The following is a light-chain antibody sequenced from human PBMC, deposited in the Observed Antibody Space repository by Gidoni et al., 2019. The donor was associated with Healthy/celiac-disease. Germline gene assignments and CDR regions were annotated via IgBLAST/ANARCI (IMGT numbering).Light chain of an antibody. CDR3: QQYYSTPWT. CDR2: WAS. Sequence: DIVMTQSPGSVAVSLGERATINCKSSQSVLYSSNNKNYLAWYQQKPGQPPKKLIYWASTRESGGPDRFSGSGSGTDFTLTISSLQAEDVAVYYCQQYYSTPWTFGQGTKVEIK. CDR1: QSVLYSSNNKNY. J-gene: IGKJ1*01. V-gene: IGKV4-1*01.